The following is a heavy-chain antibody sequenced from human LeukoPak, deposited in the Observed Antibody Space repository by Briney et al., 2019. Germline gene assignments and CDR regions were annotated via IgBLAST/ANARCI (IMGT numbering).Heavy chain of an antibody. V-gene: IGHV4-59*11. J-gene: IGHJ4*02. CDR2: IYYSGST. D-gene: IGHD4-11*01. CDR1: GGAISSQY. Sequence: SEARCLNGTGSGGAISSQYWSWIRQPPGKGLEWIGYIYYSGSTNYNPSLKSRVTISVATSKNQFSLKLSSVTAADTAVYYCARAWGYSNFHFDYWGQGTLVTVSS. CDR3: ARAWGYSNFHFDY.